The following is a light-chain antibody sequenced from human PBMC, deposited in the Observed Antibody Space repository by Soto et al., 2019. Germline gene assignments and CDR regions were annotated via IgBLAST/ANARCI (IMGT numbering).Light chain of an antibody. CDR1: QSVRSN. CDR3: QQYNNWLWT. J-gene: IGKJ1*01. V-gene: IGKV3-15*01. Sequence: DIVMAQSPATLSVSPGERATLSCRASQSVRSNLAWYQQKPGQAPRLLIYAASTRATGIPARFSGSGSGTEFTLTISSLQSEDCAVYYCQQYNNWLWTFGQGTKEEV. CDR2: AAS.